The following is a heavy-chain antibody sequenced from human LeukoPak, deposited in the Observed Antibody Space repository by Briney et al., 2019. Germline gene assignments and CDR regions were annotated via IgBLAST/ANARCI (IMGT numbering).Heavy chain of an antibody. CDR2: IWYDGSNK. CDR1: GFTFSSYG. CDR3: ARGVMYYDSSGYLFDY. D-gene: IGHD3-22*01. J-gene: IGHJ4*02. V-gene: IGHV3-33*01. Sequence: PGRSLRLSCAASGFTFSSYGMRWVRQAPGKGLEWVAIIWYDGSNKYYADSVKGRFTISRDNSKNTLYLQMNSLRAEDTAVYYCARGVMYYDSSGYLFDYWGQGILVTVSS.